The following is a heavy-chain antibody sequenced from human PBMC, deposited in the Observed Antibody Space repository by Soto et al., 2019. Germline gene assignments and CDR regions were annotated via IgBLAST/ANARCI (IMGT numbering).Heavy chain of an antibody. CDR1: GYTCTTSD. CDR3: ARRRQCMGGICSSGFDN. Sequence: QVQLVQCGAEVKKHGASVKVSCQASGYTCTTSDINWVRQAPGQALEWMGWMNPDSGHAAYAQKVQGTVPLTTSTSTPTAYTEMRSLGSEDQAVYYCARRRQCMGGICSSGFDNSGQGPLFTVSA. J-gene: IGHJ4*02. D-gene: IGHD2-15*01. CDR2: MNPDSGHA. V-gene: IGHV1-8*01.